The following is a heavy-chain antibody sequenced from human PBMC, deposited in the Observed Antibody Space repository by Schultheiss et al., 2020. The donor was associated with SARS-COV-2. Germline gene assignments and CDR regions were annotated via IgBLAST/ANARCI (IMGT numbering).Heavy chain of an antibody. CDR2: INHSGST. CDR3: AREYSSSFVDY. J-gene: IGHJ4*02. Sequence: GSLRLSCAASGFTFSSYSMNWIRQPPGKGLEWIGEINHSGSTNYNPSLKSRVTISVDTSKNQFSLKLSSVTAADTAVYYCAREYSSSFVDYWGQGTLVTVSS. V-gene: IGHV4-34*01. CDR1: GFTFSSYS. D-gene: IGHD6-6*01.